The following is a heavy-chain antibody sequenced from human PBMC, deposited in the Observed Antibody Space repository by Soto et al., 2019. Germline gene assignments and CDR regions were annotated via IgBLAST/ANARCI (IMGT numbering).Heavy chain of an antibody. CDR2: IIPILGIA. CDR1: GGTFSSYT. CDR3: ATSVVVPAATSGSFDY. V-gene: IGHV1-69*02. Sequence: SVKVSCKASGGTFSSYTISWVRQAPGQGLEWMGRIIPILGIANYAQKFRGRVTITADKSTSTAYMELSSLRSEDTAVYYCATSVVVPAATSGSFDYWGQGTLVTVSS. D-gene: IGHD2-2*01. J-gene: IGHJ4*02.